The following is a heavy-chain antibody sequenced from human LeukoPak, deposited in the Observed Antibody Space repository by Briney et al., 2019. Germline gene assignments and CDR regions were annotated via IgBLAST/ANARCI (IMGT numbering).Heavy chain of an antibody. CDR1: GFTFSAYS. CDR3: ARNQEIDYYDSSGFYWGVEY. J-gene: IGHJ4*02. D-gene: IGHD3-22*01. V-gene: IGHV3-48*01. CDR2: ISGGGGTI. Sequence: GGSLRLSCAASGFTFSAYSMIWVRQAPGKGLEWVSYISGGGGTIYYADSVKGRFTISRDNAKNSLFLQMDSLRAEDTAVYYCARNQEIDYYDSSGFYWGVEYWGQGTLVTVSS.